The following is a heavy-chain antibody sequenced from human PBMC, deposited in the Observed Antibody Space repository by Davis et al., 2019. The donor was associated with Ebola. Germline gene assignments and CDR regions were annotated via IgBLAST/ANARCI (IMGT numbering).Heavy chain of an antibody. CDR2: MNPNSGNT. CDR1: GYTFTSYD. CDR3: ASPHFPGKQDYGMDV. D-gene: IGHD1/OR15-1a*01. Sequence: ASVKVSCKASGYTFTSYDINWVRQATGQGLEWMGWMNPNSGNTGYAQKFQGRVTMTRNTSISTAYMELSSLRSEDTAVYYCASPHFPGKQDYGMDVWGQGTTVTVSS. V-gene: IGHV1-8*01. J-gene: IGHJ6*02.